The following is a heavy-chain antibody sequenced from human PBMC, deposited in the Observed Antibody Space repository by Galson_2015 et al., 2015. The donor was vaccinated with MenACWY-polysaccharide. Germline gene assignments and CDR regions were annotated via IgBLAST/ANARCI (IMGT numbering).Heavy chain of an antibody. Sequence: SLRLSCAASGFTFSSYWMHWVRQAPGKGLEWVAVISYDGSNKYYADSVKGRFTVSRDNSKNTLYLQMNSLRAEDTAVYYCARTYCDRTNCYGMDVWGQGTTVTVS. D-gene: IGHD2/OR15-2a*01. CDR3: ARTYCDRTNCYGMDV. CDR2: ISYDGSNK. CDR1: GFTFSSYW. V-gene: IGHV3-30-3*01. J-gene: IGHJ6*02.